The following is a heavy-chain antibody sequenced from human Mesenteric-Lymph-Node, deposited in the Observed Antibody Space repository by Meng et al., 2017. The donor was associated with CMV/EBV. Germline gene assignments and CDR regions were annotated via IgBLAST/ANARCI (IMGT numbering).Heavy chain of an antibody. CDR3: ARTGIAARPGWFDP. CDR1: GFTFSSYA. D-gene: IGHD6-6*01. CDR2: ISYDGSNK. Sequence: GESLKISCAASGFTFSSYAIHWVRQAPGKGLEWVAIISYDGSNKYYADSLKGRFTISRDNAKNSLYLQMNSLRAEDTAVYYCARTGIAARPGWFDPWGQGTLVTVSS. V-gene: IGHV3-30-3*01. J-gene: IGHJ5*02.